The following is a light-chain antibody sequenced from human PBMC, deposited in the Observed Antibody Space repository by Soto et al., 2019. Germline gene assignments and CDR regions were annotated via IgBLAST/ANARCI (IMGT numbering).Light chain of an antibody. J-gene: IGLJ1*01. CDR3: RVGGSDNTYV. V-gene: IGLV2-18*01. Sequence: QSALTQPPSVSGSTGQSVTISCTGTSIDFVTYNRVSWYQQSPGSAPKLILYEVRNRPSGVPDRFSGSKSANTASLTISGLQTGDEADYFGRVGGSDNTYVFGSGTKLTVL. CDR1: SIDFVTYNR. CDR2: EVR.